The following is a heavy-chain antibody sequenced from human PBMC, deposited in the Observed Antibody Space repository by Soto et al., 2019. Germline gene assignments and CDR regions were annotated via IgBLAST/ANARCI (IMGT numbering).Heavy chain of an antibody. J-gene: IGHJ4*02. Sequence: LSLTCSVSGRSMSSNYWSWIRQSPGKGLEWLGYVFYGGTDYNPSLGGRVSMSVETSKSQFSLKLTSVTVADTAVYYCASYRGALYFESWGPGILVTVSS. D-gene: IGHD3-16*01. V-gene: IGHV4-59*01. CDR3: ASYRGALYFES. CDR1: GRSMSSNY. CDR2: VFYGGT.